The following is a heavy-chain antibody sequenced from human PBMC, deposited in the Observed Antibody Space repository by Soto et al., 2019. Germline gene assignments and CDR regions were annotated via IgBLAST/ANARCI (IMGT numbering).Heavy chain of an antibody. D-gene: IGHD6-13*01. CDR3: ARDVGLAGAAFDI. J-gene: IGHJ3*02. CDR2: IYYSGST. V-gene: IGHV4-59*01. Sequence: SETLSLTCTVSGGSISTYYWSWIRQPPGKGLEWIGYIYYSGSTNYDPSLKSRVSISVDTSKNQFSLKLSSVAAADTAVYYCARDVGLAGAAFDIWGQGTVVTVSS. CDR1: GGSISTYY.